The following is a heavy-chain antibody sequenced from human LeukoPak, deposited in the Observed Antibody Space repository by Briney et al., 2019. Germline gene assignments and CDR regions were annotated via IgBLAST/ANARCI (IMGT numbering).Heavy chain of an antibody. Sequence: GSLRLSCAASGFTFSSYWMSWVRQAPGKGLEWVANIKQEGSEKYYVDSVKGRFTISRDNAKNSLYLQMNSLRAEDTAVYYCARDHVAGGSGSYYHSPWGQGTLVTVSS. V-gene: IGHV3-7*03. J-gene: IGHJ5*02. CDR2: IKQEGSEK. CDR1: GFTFSSYW. D-gene: IGHD3-10*01. CDR3: ARDHVAGGSGSYYHSP.